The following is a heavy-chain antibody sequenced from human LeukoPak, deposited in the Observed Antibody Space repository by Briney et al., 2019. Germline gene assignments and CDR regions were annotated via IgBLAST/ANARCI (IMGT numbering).Heavy chain of an antibody. CDR1: GFTFSSYA. J-gene: IGHJ4*02. V-gene: IGHV3-23*01. CDR2: ISGSGGST. D-gene: IGHD4-17*01. CDR3: ALTTVTTYSFDY. Sequence: GGSLGLSCAASGFTFSSYAMSWVRQAPGKGLEWVSAISGSGGSTYYADSVKGRFTISRDNSKNTLYLQMNSLRAEDTAVYYCALTTVTTYSFDYWGQGTLVTVSS.